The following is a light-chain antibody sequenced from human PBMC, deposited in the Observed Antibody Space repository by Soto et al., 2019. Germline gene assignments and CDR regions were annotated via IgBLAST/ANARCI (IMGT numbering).Light chain of an antibody. Sequence: EIVMTQSPATRSVSPGERATLSCRASQSVSDNLAWYQQKPGQAPRLLIYGASTRATGIPARCSGSESGTEFTLTISSLQSEDVAVYYGQQYNTWSPLTFGGGTKVETK. J-gene: IGKJ4*01. CDR2: GAS. CDR1: QSVSDN. V-gene: IGKV3-15*01. CDR3: QQYNTWSPLT.